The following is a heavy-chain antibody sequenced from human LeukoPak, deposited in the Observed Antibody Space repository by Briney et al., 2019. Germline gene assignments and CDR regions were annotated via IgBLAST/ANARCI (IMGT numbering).Heavy chain of an antibody. CDR3: ARDPSLFAGYFDY. CDR1: GCSNSAYF. V-gene: IGHV4-4*07. Sequence: GTLSLTCTGSGCSNSAYFWGLMRQPAGKGLEWIGRIYTSGSTSYSPSLKSRVTMSVDTSKNQISLTLISVAAADTAVYFCARDPSLFAGYFDYWGQGALVTVSS. CDR2: IYTSGST. D-gene: IGHD3-9*01. J-gene: IGHJ4*02.